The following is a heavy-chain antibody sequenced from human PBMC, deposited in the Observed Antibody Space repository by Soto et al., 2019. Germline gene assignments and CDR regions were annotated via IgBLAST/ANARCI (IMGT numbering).Heavy chain of an antibody. D-gene: IGHD1-1*01. J-gene: IGHJ4*02. CDR2: ISYSGST. CDR1: GDSICSYY. V-gene: IGHV4-59*01. Sequence: SETLSLTCTVSGDSICSYYWNWIRQPPGKGPEWTGYISYSGSTNYNPSLKSRVTISVDTSKNQFSLNLSSVTAADTAVYYCARGARKTAHDFDYWGQGTLVTVSS. CDR3: ARGARKTAHDFDY.